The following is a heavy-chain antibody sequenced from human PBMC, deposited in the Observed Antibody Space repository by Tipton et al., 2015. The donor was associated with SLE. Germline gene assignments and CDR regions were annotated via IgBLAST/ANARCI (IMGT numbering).Heavy chain of an antibody. Sequence: SLRLSCAASGFTFSSYSMNWVRQAPGKGLEWVSSISSSSSYIYYADSVKGRFTTSRDNAKNSLYLQMNSLRAEDTAVYHCARGSSTPSDFWSGYYPRGAFDIWGQGTMVTVSS. D-gene: IGHD3-3*01. CDR2: ISSSSSYI. CDR3: ARGSSTPSDFWSGYYPRGAFDI. V-gene: IGHV3-21*01. CDR1: GFTFSSYS. J-gene: IGHJ3*02.